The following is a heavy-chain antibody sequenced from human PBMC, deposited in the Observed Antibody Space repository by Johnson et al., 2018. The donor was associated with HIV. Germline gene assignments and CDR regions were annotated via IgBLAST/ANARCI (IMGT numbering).Heavy chain of an antibody. Sequence: VQLVESGGGLVQPGGSLRLSCVASGFTFDDYGMSWVRQAPGKGLEWVSGINWNGGSTGYADSVRGRFTISRDNAKNSLYLQMNSLRAEDTALYYCASLTYYYDSSGYLYDAFDIWGQGTMVTVSS. V-gene: IGHV3-20*04. D-gene: IGHD3-22*01. CDR1: GFTFDDYG. CDR2: INWNGGST. CDR3: ASLTYYYDSSGYLYDAFDI. J-gene: IGHJ3*02.